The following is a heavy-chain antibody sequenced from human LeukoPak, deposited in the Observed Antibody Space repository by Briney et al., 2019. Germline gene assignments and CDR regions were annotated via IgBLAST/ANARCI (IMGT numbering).Heavy chain of an antibody. V-gene: IGHV3-21*01. CDR1: GITFSKYW. Sequence: GGSLRLSCVDSGITFSKYWMSWVRQAPGKGLEWVSSISSSSSYIYYADSVKGRFTISRGNAKNSLYLQMNSLRAEDTAVYYCASTSSTSPDYWGQGALVTVSS. CDR3: ASTSSTSPDY. J-gene: IGHJ4*02. D-gene: IGHD2-2*01. CDR2: ISSSSSYI.